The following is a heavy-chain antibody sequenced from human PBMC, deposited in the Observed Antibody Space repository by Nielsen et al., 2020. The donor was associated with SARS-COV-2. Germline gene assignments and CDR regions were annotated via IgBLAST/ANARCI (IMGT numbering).Heavy chain of an antibody. CDR3: ARRGHDNSGYYWDY. J-gene: IGHJ4*02. V-gene: IGHV1-2*04. D-gene: IGHD3-22*01. CDR2: INPNTGNT. Sequence: ASVKVSCKASGYTFTGYYIHWVRQAPGQGLEWMGWINPNTGNTKYAQKFQDWVTVTRDTSINTAYIELSRLRSDDMAVYFCARRGHDNSGYYWDYWGQGTLVTVSS. CDR1: GYTFTGYY.